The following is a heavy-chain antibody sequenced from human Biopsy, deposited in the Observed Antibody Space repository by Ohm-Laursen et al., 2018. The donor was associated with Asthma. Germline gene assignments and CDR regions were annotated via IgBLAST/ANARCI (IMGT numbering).Heavy chain of an antibody. J-gene: IGHJ4*02. CDR3: ATFPYGDYLPLDY. CDR1: GFTFSSFA. CDR2: ITRIAGRT. Sequence: SLRLSCAASGFTFSSFAMSWARQAPGKGLEWVSAITRIAGRTDYADSVKGRFTISRDNSKNTLYLQMNSLRAEDTAVYYCATFPYGDYLPLDYWGQGTLVTVSS. V-gene: IGHV3-23*01. D-gene: IGHD4-17*01.